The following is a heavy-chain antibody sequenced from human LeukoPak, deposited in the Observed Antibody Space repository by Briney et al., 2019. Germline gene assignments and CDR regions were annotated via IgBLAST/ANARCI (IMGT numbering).Heavy chain of an antibody. CDR2: IWYDGSNK. D-gene: IGHD5-18*01. CDR3: AKDPSMDTASNWFDP. J-gene: IGHJ5*02. CDR1: GFTFSSYG. V-gene: IGHV3-33*06. Sequence: GGSLRLSCAASGFTFSSYGMHWVRQAPGKGLEWVAVIWYDGSNKYYADSVKGRFTISRDNSRNTLYLQMNSLRAEDTAVYYCAKDPSMDTASNWFDPWGQGTLVTVSS.